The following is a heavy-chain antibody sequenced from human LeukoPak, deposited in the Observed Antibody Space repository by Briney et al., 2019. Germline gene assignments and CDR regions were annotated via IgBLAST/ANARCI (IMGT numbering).Heavy chain of an antibody. CDR1: GFTFSSYW. J-gene: IGHJ4*02. D-gene: IGHD1-26*01. CDR2: INSDGSST. CDR3: VRGVGGAAN. V-gene: IGHV3-74*01. Sequence: GGSLRLSCAASGFTFSSYWMHWVRQTPGKGLVWVSRINSDGSSTIYADSVKGRFTISRDNAENKLYLQMNSLRAEDTAVYYCVRGVGGAANWGQGTLVTVSS.